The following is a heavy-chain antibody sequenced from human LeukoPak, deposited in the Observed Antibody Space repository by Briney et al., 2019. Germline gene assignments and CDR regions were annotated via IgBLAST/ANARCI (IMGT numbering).Heavy chain of an antibody. CDR1: GFTFSSYA. CDR3: AKYYTNYYYSCMDV. CDR2: ISDSAGFT. V-gene: IGHV3-23*01. Sequence: PAGSLRLSCAVSGFTFSSYAMSWVRQAPGKGLEWVSTISDSAGFTYHADSVRGRFTISRDNSKNTLYLQMNSLRAEDTAVYYCAKYYTNYYYSCMDVWGQGTTVTVSS. D-gene: IGHD2/OR15-2a*01. J-gene: IGHJ6*02.